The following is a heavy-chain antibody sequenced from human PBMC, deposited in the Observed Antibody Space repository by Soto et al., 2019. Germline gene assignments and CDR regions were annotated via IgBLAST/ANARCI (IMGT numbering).Heavy chain of an antibody. CDR3: ARGREDHVDHHFGHLFDS. CDR1: GDSIRDSF. V-gene: IGHV4-59*01. Sequence: PSETLSLTCTVSGDSIRDSFWSWVRQPPGKGLEWIGLVHHTGNTNYNPSLETRVTMLIDASANRFSLTLTSVTPADAAIYYCARGREDHVDHHFGHLFDSWGQGTLVTVSS. J-gene: IGHJ4*02. CDR2: VHHTGNT. D-gene: IGHD3-10*01.